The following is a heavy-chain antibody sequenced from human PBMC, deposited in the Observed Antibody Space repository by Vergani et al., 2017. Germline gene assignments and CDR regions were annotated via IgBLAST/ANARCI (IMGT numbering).Heavy chain of an antibody. CDR2: VKSTFDRGTT. CDR1: GFSFRSAW. V-gene: IGHV3-15*07. CDR3: TTDPLYCGDGSCYWLRDHHYYGMDV. Sequence: EVQLVESGGGIVKPGGSLRLSCVASGFSFRSAWMNWVRRTPGKGLEWVGRVKSTFDRGTTDYAGAVKGRFTISRDDSKNTLFLQMNGLKTEDIGVYYGTTDPLYCGDGSCYWLRDHHYYGMDVWGQGTTVTVSS. J-gene: IGHJ6*02. D-gene: IGHD2-21*01.